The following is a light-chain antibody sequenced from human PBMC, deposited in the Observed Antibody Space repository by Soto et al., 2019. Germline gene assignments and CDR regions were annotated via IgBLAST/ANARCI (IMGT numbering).Light chain of an antibody. CDR3: QQYNSYSRT. Sequence: DIQMTQSPSSLSASLGDSVTITCRASQSISSWFTWYQQKPGKAPKLLIHTASSLASGVPSRFSGSGSGTEFTLTISSLQPDDFATYYCQQYNSYSRTFGQGTKVDIK. CDR2: TAS. CDR1: QSISSW. J-gene: IGKJ2*01. V-gene: IGKV1-5*03.